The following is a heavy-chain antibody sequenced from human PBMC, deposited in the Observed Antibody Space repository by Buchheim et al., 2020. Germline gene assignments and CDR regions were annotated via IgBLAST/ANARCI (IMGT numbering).Heavy chain of an antibody. V-gene: IGHV3-23*01. CDR1: GFTFSNFA. CDR2: ISDSGVST. CDR3: AKVVVPTATYFDS. Sequence: EVQLLESGGGLVQPGGSLRLSCAASGFTFSNFAMSWVRQAPGKGLEWVSTISDSGVSTYYADSGKGRFTISRDNSKNTLYLQGESLGAEDTAVYYCAKVVVPTATYFDSWGQGTL. J-gene: IGHJ4*02. D-gene: IGHD2-2*01.